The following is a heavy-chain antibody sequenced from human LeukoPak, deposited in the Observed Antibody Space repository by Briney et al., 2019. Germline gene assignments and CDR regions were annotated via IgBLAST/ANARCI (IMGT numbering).Heavy chain of an antibody. D-gene: IGHD4-17*01. CDR1: GFTFWSYG. CDR2: IKQDGSQR. V-gene: IGHV3-7*01. Sequence: GGSLRLSCAASGFTFWSYGMSWVRQAPGKGLEWVANIKQDGSQRYYVDSVKGRFTISRDNAKNSLYLQMISLRVEDTALYYCARDRTVTTFDSWGQGTLVTVSS. CDR3: ARDRTVTTFDS. J-gene: IGHJ4*02.